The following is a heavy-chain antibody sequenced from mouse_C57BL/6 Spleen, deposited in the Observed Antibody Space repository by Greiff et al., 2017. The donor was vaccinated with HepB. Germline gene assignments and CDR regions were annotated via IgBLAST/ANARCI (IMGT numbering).Heavy chain of an antibody. Sequence: QVQLQQSGAELVQPGASVKISCKASGYAFSSYWMNWVKQRPGKGLEWLGQIYPGDGDTNYNVKFKGKATLTADKSSSTAYMRLSSQTSEDSAVYFWAKWDSSGLDYWGQGTTLTVSS. D-gene: IGHD3-2*02. CDR1: GYAFSSYW. J-gene: IGHJ2*01. CDR3: AKWDSSGLDY. V-gene: IGHV1-80*01. CDR2: IYPGDGDT.